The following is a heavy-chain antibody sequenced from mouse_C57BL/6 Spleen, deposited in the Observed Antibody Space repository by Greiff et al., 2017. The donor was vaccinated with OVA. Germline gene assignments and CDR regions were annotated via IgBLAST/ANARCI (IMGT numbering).Heavy chain of an antibody. Sequence: VQLQQSGAELVRPGASVKLSCTASGFNIKDYYMHWVKQRPEQGLEWIGRIDPEDGDTEYAPKFQGKATMTADTSSNTAYLQLSSLTSEDTAVYYCTEDDGSSYDWFAYWGQGTLVTVS. J-gene: IGHJ3*01. CDR3: TEDDGSSYDWFAY. CDR2: IDPEDGDT. CDR1: GFNIKDYY. D-gene: IGHD1-1*01. V-gene: IGHV14-1*01.